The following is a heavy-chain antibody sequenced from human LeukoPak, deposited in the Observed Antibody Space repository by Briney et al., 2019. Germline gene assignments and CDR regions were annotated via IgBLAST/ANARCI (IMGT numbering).Heavy chain of an antibody. J-gene: IGHJ4*02. CDR3: ASVGYAVGY. CDR1: GGSFSGYY. D-gene: IGHD2-15*01. Sequence: SETLSLICAVYGGSFSGYYWSWIRQPPGKGLEWIGEINHSGSTNYNPSLKSRVTISVDTSKNQFSLKLSSVTAADTAVYYCASVGYAVGYWGQGTLVTVSS. V-gene: IGHV4-34*01. CDR2: INHSGST.